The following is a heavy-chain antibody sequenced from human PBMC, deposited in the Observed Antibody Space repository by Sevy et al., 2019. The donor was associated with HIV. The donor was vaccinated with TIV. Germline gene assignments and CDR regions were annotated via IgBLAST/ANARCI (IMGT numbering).Heavy chain of an antibody. CDR2: ISTYNGDT. J-gene: IGHJ6*02. Sequence: ASVKVSCKASGYTFSSYGITWVRQAPGQGLEWMGWISTYNGDTNYAQKLQGRVPMTTDTSTSTAYMDLRSLRFDDTAVYYCARLDLSGSGWYGNGMDVWGQGTTVTVSS. CDR3: ARLDLSGSGWYGNGMDV. CDR1: GYTFSSYG. V-gene: IGHV1-18*01. D-gene: IGHD6-19*01.